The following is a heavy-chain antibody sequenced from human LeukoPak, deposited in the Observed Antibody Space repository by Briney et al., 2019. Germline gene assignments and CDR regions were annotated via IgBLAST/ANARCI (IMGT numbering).Heavy chain of an antibody. J-gene: IGHJ4*02. CDR2: INHSGST. Sequence: SETLSLTCAVYGGSFSGYYWSWIRQPPGKGLEWIGEINHSGSTNYNPSLKSRVTISVDTSKNQFSLKLSSVAAADTAVYYCARGGYYYDSSGYQEIDCWGQGTLVTVSS. CDR1: GGSFSGYY. D-gene: IGHD3-22*01. V-gene: IGHV4-34*01. CDR3: ARGGYYYDSSGYQEIDC.